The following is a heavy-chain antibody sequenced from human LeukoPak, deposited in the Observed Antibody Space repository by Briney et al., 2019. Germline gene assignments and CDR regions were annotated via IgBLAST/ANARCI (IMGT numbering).Heavy chain of an antibody. V-gene: IGHV3-23*01. Sequence: GGSLRLSCAASGFTFSSYAMRWVRQAPGKGLEWVSGISGSGDSTYYADSVKGRFTISRDNSKNTLYLQMTSLRAEDTAVYYCARGNSGHCTGATCYALDYWGQGTLVTVSS. CDR3: ARGNSGHCTGATCYALDY. CDR2: ISGSGDST. D-gene: IGHD2-2*01. CDR1: GFTFSSYA. J-gene: IGHJ4*02.